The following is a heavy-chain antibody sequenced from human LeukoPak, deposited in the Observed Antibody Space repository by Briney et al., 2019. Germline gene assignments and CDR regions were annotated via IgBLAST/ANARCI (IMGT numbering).Heavy chain of an antibody. CDR1: GFTFSSYD. Sequence: GSLRLSCGASGFTFSSYDMHWVRQAPGKGLEWVAVISYDGSNKYYADSVKGRFTISRDNSKNTLYLQMNSLRAEDTAVYYCARVYYYYYMDVWGKGTTVTISS. CDR3: ARVYYYYYMDV. CDR2: ISYDGSNK. V-gene: IGHV3-30*03. J-gene: IGHJ6*03.